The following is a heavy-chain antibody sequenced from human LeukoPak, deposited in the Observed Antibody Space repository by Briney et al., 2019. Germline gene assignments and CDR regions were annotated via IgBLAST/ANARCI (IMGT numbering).Heavy chain of an antibody. CDR3: VRGAPFDY. J-gene: IGHJ4*02. Sequence: GGSLRLSCAASGFTFSNYWMHWICQAPGNGLIWVSRINSDGSSTAYADSVKGRFTISRDNAKNTLYLQMNSLRVEDTAVYYCVRGAPFDYWGQGILVTVSS. V-gene: IGHV3-74*01. CDR1: GFTFSNYW. CDR2: INSDGSST.